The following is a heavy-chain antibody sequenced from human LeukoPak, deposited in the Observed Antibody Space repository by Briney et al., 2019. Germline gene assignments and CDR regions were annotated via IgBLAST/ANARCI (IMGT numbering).Heavy chain of an antibody. CDR1: GFTFSGSA. CDR2: IRSKANSYAT. V-gene: IGHV3-73*01. D-gene: IGHD6-19*01. CDR3: TRQVLSSGWYGGTYYMDV. J-gene: IGHJ6*03. Sequence: GGSLRLSCAASGFTFSGSAMHWVRQASGKGLEWVGRIRSKANSYATAYAASVKGRFTISRDDSKNTAYLQMNSLKTEDTAVYYCTRQVLSSGWYGGTYYMDVWGKGTTVTVSS.